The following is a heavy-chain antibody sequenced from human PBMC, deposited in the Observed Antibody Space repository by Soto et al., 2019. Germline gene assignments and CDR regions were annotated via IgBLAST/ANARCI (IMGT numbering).Heavy chain of an antibody. J-gene: IGHJ4*02. CDR3: ARYYYDSSGYYPL. D-gene: IGHD3-22*01. V-gene: IGHV3-33*01. CDR1: GFTFSSYG. CDR2: IWSDGSNK. Sequence: QVQLVESGGGVVQPGRSLRLSCAASGFTFSSYGMHWVRQAPGKGLVWVAVIWSDGSNKYYADSVKGRFTISRDNSKNTLYLQMNSLRDEDTAVYYCARYYYDSSGYYPLWGQGNLVTVSS.